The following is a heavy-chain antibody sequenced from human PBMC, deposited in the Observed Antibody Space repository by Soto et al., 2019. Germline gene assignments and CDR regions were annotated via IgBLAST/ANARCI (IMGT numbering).Heavy chain of an antibody. J-gene: IGHJ4*02. Sequence: SQTLSLTCAVSGDSVSSSSSAWNWIRQSPSRGLEWLGRTYYRSKWYTDYAVSVESRISINPDTSKNQISLQLNSVTPDDTAVYYCAREDDYGDYLDYWGQGTLVTVSS. CDR2: TYYRSKWYT. CDR3: AREDDYGDYLDY. D-gene: IGHD4-17*01. V-gene: IGHV6-1*01. CDR1: GDSVSSSSSA.